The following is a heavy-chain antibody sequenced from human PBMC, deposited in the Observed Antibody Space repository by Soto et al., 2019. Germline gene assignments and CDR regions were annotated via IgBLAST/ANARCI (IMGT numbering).Heavy chain of an antibody. CDR1: GFSLSNAGMG. CDR3: ARAVDRAISDIWFDP. J-gene: IGHJ5*02. CDR2: IFSSDEK. V-gene: IGHV2-26*01. Sequence: SGPTLVNPTETLTLTCTVSGFSLSNAGMGVSWIRQPPGKALEWLAHIFSSDEKSYRTSLETRLTVSKDTSKSQVVLTMTNMDPLXXATYYCARAVDRAISDIWFDPWGQGTQVTVSS. D-gene: IGHD5-18*01.